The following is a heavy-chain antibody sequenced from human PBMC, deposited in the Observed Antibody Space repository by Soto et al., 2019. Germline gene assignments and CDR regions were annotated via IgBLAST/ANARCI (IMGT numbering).Heavy chain of an antibody. J-gene: IGHJ4*02. V-gene: IGHV1-46*01. CDR3: ARVKWGSIAAAVAYYFDY. CDR2: IHPNGGGT. CDR1: GYSFTNDY. D-gene: IGHD6-13*01. Sequence: ASVKVSCKASGYSFTNDYMHWLRQAPGQGLEYMGVIHPNGGGTSYAQKFQGRVTMTSDTSTSIVCMELSSLRSDDTAVYYCARVKWGSIAAAVAYYFDYWGQGTLVTVSS.